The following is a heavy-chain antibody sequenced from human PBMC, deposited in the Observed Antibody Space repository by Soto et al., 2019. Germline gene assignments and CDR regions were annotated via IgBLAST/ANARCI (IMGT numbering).Heavy chain of an antibody. D-gene: IGHD2-15*01. V-gene: IGHV4-59*08. CDR2: IYYSGST. Sequence: SETLSLTCTVSGGSISSYYWSWIRRPPGKGLEWIGYIYYSGSTNYNPSLKSRVTISVDTSKNQFSLKLSSVTAADTAVYYCARLNRRSSGGSSATGWFDPWGQGTLVTVSS. CDR3: ARLNRRSSGGSSATGWFDP. J-gene: IGHJ5*02. CDR1: GGSISSYY.